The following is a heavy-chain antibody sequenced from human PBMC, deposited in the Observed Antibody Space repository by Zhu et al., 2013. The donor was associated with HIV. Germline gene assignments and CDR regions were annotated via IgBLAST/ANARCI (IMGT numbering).Heavy chain of an antibody. CDR3: ARDLGXHSSDYYYYGMDV. V-gene: IGHV1-2*02. Sequence: QVQLVQSGTEVKKPGASVKVSCKASGYTFIGYYMHWARQAPGQGLEWTGWINPNSGGTNYAQKFQGRVTMTSDTSISTAYMEVSRLRSDDTAVYYCARDLGXHSSDYYYYGMDVWGQGTTVTVSS. CDR1: GYTFIGYY. CDR2: INPNSGGT. D-gene: IGHD6-25*01. J-gene: IGHJ6*02.